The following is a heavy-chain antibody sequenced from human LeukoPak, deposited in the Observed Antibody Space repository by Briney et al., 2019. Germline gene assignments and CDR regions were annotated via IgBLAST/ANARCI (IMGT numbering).Heavy chain of an antibody. CDR3: AKALAAAGGFDY. CDR1: GFTFDDYA. D-gene: IGHD6-13*01. CDR2: ISWNSGSI. Sequence: PGRSLRLSCAASGFTFDDYAMHWVRHAPGKGLEWASGISWNSGSIGYADSVKGRFTISRDNAKNSLYLLMNSLRAEDTALYYCAKALAAAGGFDYWGQGTLVTVSS. J-gene: IGHJ4*02. V-gene: IGHV3-9*01.